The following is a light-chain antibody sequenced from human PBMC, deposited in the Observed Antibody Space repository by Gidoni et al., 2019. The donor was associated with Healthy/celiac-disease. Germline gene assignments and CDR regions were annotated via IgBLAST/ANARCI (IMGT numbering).Light chain of an antibody. V-gene: IGKV4-1*01. CDR2: WAS. J-gene: IGKJ1*01. Sequence: DIVMTQSPDSLTVSLGERATINCKSSQSVLYSSINTNYLAWYQQKPGQPPKLLIYWASTRESGVPDRFRGSGSGTDFTLTISSLQAEDVAVYYCQQYYSTPWTFGQGTKVEIK. CDR3: QQYYSTPWT. CDR1: QSVLYSSINTNY.